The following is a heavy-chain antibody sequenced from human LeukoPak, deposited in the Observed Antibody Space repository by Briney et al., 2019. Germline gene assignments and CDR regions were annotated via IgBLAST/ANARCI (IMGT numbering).Heavy chain of an antibody. CDR3: ARANASSWHYFDY. Sequence: GRSLRLSCAASGFTFSSYAMHWVRQAPCKGLEWVAIISYDGSQEYYADSVKGRFTISRDNSKNTLYLQMNSLRLEDTAVYSCARANASSWHYFDYWGQGTLVTVSS. CDR1: GFTFSSYA. CDR2: ISYDGSQE. D-gene: IGHD6-13*01. V-gene: IGHV3-30-3*01. J-gene: IGHJ4*02.